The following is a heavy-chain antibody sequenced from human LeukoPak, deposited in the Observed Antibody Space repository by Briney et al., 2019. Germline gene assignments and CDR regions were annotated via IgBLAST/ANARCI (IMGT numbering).Heavy chain of an antibody. D-gene: IGHD6-19*01. J-gene: IGHJ1*01. CDR3: ARASIAVAGLGHFQH. Sequence: GASETVSRMPSGYSFTSYGISWVRQAPGQGLEWMGWICAYNGNTNNAQQLQSSVTMTKDTYTSTAYMELRSLRSDDTAVYYCARASIAVAGLGHFQHWGQGTLVTVSS. V-gene: IGHV1-18*01. CDR1: GYSFTSYG. CDR2: ICAYNGNT.